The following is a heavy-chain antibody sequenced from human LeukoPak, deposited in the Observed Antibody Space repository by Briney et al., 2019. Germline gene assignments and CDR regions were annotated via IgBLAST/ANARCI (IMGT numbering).Heavy chain of an antibody. J-gene: IGHJ5*02. CDR1: GFTSDDYT. CDR2: ISWDGGST. CDR3: AKHKTVGATTSGWFDP. Sequence: GGSLRLSCAASGFTSDDYTMHWVRQAPGKGLEWVSLISWDGGSTYYADSVKGRFTISRDNSKNSLYLQMNSLRTEDTALYYCAKHKTVGATTSGWFDPWGQGTLVTVSS. D-gene: IGHD1-26*01. V-gene: IGHV3-43*01.